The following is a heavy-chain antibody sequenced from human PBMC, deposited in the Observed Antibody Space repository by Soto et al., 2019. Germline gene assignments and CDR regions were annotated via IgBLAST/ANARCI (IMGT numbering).Heavy chain of an antibody. CDR2: ISPYNGNT. CDR1: GYIFVNYG. CDR3: VMVDNYVTPTPQDV. Sequence: QVQLVQSGDEVKKPGASVKVSCKASGYIFVNYGIAWVRQAPGQGLEWMGWISPYNGNTHYATKVQGRLTMTTDTSTSTAYMDLGSLTSDDTAVYYCVMVDNYVTPTPQDVWGQGTTVTVSS. V-gene: IGHV1-18*01. D-gene: IGHD3-16*01. J-gene: IGHJ6*02.